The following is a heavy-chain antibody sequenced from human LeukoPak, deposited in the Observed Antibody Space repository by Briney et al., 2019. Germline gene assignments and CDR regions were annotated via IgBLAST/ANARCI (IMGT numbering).Heavy chain of an antibody. CDR2: IIPIFGTA. CDR3: ARSYSSSWYGFHYYGMDV. Sequence: GASVKVSCKASGGTFSSYAISWVRQAPGQGLEWMGGIIPIFGTANYAQKFQGRVTITADESTSTAYMELSSLRSEDTAVYYCARSYSSSWYGFHYYGMDVWGQGTTVTVSS. J-gene: IGHJ6*02. CDR1: GGTFSSYA. V-gene: IGHV1-69*13. D-gene: IGHD6-13*01.